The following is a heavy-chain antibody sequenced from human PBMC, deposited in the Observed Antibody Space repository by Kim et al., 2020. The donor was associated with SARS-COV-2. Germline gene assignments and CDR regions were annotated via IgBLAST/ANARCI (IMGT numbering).Heavy chain of an antibody. D-gene: IGHD2-2*02. V-gene: IGHV3-21*01. CDR1: GFTFSSYS. Sequence: GGSLRLSCAASGFTFSSYSMNWVRQAPGKGLEWVSSISSSSSYIYYADSVKGRFTISRDNAKNSLYLQMNSLRAEDTAVYYCARNGDQLLYVNWFDPWGQGTLVTVSS. CDR3: ARNGDQLLYVNWFDP. J-gene: IGHJ5*02. CDR2: ISSSSSYI.